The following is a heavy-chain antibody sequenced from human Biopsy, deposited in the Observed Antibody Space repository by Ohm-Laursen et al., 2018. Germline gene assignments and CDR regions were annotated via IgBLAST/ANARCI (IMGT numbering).Heavy chain of an antibody. D-gene: IGHD3-10*01. CDR1: GYTFTSYE. CDR2: MNPDSGNT. Sequence: SVKVSCKTSGYTFTSYEINCVRQATGQGLEWMGWMNPDSGNTGYAQNFQGRVTMTRNTSISTAYMELSSLRSEDTAVYFCARADPPLFYYGSGSSNWFDPWGQGTLVTVSS. V-gene: IGHV1-8*01. J-gene: IGHJ5*02. CDR3: ARADPPLFYYGSGSSNWFDP.